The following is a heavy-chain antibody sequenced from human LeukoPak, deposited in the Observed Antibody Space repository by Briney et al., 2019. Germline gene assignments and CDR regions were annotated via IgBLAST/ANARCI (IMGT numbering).Heavy chain of an antibody. CDR2: IYPGDSDT. V-gene: IGHV5-51*01. CDR1: GYSFTNYW. CDR3: ARGDSSSWYGNYFDY. J-gene: IGHJ4*02. Sequence: GESLKISCKGSGYSFTNYWIGWVRQMPGKGLEWMGIIYPGDSDTRYSPPFQGQVTISADKSISTAYLQWSSLKASDTAMYYCARGDSSSWYGNYFDYRGQGTLVTVSS. D-gene: IGHD6-13*01.